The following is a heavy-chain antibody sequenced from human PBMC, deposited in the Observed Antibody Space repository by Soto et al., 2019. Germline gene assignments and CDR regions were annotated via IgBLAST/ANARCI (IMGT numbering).Heavy chain of an antibody. CDR1: GFNVGAFA. CDR3: TRETVAGITGLDY. D-gene: IGHD1-20*01. J-gene: IGHJ4*02. Sequence: GGSLRLSCAASGFNVGAFAVNWVRQAPGKGLEWVSGISVSDAFIYYADSVRGRFSISRDASENILYLQMNSLRVDDTALYYCTRETVAGITGLDYWGPGTLVTVST. CDR2: ISVSDAFI. V-gene: IGHV3-23*01.